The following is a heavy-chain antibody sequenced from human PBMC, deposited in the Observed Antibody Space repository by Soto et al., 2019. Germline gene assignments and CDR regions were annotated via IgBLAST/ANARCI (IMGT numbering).Heavy chain of an antibody. J-gene: IGHJ3*02. CDR2: INPATGAA. D-gene: IGHD3-3*01. Sequence: QLHLVQSGAVVKKPGASVTFSCSASGYPVTAYYMHWVRQAPGRGLEWMGGINPATGAAKYTQTFQGRVTRTRETSTSTVFMELSGLTSEDTAGFYCARGGGVGVAGSAAFDMWGQGTLVTVSS. V-gene: IGHV1-2*02. CDR1: GYPVTAYY. CDR3: ARGGGVGVAGSAAFDM.